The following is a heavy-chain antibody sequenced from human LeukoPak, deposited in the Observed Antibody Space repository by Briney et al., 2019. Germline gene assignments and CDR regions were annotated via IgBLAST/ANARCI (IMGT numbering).Heavy chain of an antibody. CDR3: ARDRRCSTTNCHYYFDY. Sequence: GGSLRLSCAASGFTFSSYSMNWVRQAPGKGLEWVSSISSSSSYIYYADSVKGRFTISRDNAKNSLYLQMNSLRAEDTAVYYCARDRRCSTTNCHYYFDYWGQGTLVTVSS. J-gene: IGHJ4*02. V-gene: IGHV3-21*01. D-gene: IGHD2-2*01. CDR2: ISSSSSYI. CDR1: GFTFSSYS.